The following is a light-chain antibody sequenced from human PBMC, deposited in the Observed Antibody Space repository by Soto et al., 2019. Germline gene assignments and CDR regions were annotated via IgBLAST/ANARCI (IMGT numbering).Light chain of an antibody. CDR3: SSDAGAVV. CDR2: EGS. J-gene: IGLJ2*01. Sequence: QSALTQPASVSGSPGQSITISCTGTSSDVGTYNLVSWYQHHPGKAPKLMIYEGSNRPSGVSHRFSGSQSGNTASLTISGLQAEDEAYYYCSSDAGAVVFGGGTKLTVL. CDR1: SSDVGTYNL. V-gene: IGLV2-23*01.